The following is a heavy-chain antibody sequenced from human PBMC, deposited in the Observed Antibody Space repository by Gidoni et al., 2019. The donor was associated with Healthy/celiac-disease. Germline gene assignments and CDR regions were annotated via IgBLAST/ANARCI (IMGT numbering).Heavy chain of an antibody. Sequence: EVQLVESGGGLVQPGGSLRLSCAASGFTFISYWKSWVRQAPGKGLEWVANKKQDGSEKYYVDSVKGRFTISRDNAKNSLYLQMNSLRAEDTAVYYCAREGGASTCSGGSCYPWGQGTLVTVSS. J-gene: IGHJ5*02. CDR2: KKQDGSEK. D-gene: IGHD2-15*01. CDR1: GFTFISYW. CDR3: AREGGASTCSGGSCYP. V-gene: IGHV3-7*03.